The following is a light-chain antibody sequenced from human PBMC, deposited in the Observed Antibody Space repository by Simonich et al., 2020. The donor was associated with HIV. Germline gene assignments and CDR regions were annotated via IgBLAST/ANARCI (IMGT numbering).Light chain of an antibody. CDR1: QCISIY. V-gene: IGKV1-39*01. J-gene: IGKJ1*01. Sequence: IQMTQSPSSLSASVVDRVTITCRASQCISIYLNLYQQKPGKAPNLLIYAASNLQSGVPSRCSGSGSGTEFTLTISRLQPDDFAVYYCQQYHNLCTFGQWTKVEIK. CDR2: AAS. CDR3: QQYHNLCT.